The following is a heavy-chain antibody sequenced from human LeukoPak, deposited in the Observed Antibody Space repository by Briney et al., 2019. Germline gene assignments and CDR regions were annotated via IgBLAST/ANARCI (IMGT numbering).Heavy chain of an antibody. CDR3: ARGQIIMESGDWFDP. J-gene: IGHJ5*02. CDR1: GGSISSSSYY. D-gene: IGHD3-3*01. Sequence: SETLSLTCTVSGGSISSSSYYWSWIRQPAGKGLEWIGRIYTSGSTNYNPSLKSRVTMSVDTSKNQFSLKLSSVTAADTAVYYCARGQIIMESGDWFDPWGQGTLVTVSS. CDR2: IYTSGST. V-gene: IGHV4-61*02.